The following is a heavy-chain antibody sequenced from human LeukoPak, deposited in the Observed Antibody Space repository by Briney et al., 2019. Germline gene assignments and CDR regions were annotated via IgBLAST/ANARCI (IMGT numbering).Heavy chain of an antibody. CDR2: IYHSGST. Sequence: SETLSLTCTVSGGSISSSSYYWGWIRQPPGKGLEWIGSIYHSGSTYYNPSLKSRVTISVDTSKNQFSLKLTSVTVADTAVYYCARRRLFLAHAFDIWGQGTMVTVSS. D-gene: IGHD4/OR15-4a*01. J-gene: IGHJ3*02. V-gene: IGHV4-39*07. CDR1: GGSISSSSYY. CDR3: ARRRLFLAHAFDI.